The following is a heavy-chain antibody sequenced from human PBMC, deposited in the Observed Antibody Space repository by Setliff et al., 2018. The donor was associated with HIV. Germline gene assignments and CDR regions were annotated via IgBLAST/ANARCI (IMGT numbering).Heavy chain of an antibody. J-gene: IGHJ5*02. D-gene: IGHD1-26*01. Sequence: PSETLSLTCTVSGDSINTHYWSWIRQPPGKGLEWIGCISHSGNINFNPSLNSRVTISLDTSKNQFSLRLTSLTAADTAIYYCARSTVGAGASFPWGRGILVTVSS. V-gene: IGHV4-59*11. CDR3: ARSTVGAGASFP. CDR1: GDSINTHY. CDR2: ISHSGNI.